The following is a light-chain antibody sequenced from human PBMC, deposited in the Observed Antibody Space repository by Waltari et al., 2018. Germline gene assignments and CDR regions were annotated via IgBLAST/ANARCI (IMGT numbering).Light chain of an antibody. Sequence: DIQMTQSPSTLSASVGDRVTITCRASQSIGSSLAWYQQKPGKPPKRLIYKASSLESGVPSRFSGSGSGTEVTLTISSLQPDDFATYYCQQYNSYSTFGPGTNVDIK. CDR1: QSIGSS. CDR3: QQYNSYST. J-gene: IGKJ3*01. V-gene: IGKV1-5*03. CDR2: KAS.